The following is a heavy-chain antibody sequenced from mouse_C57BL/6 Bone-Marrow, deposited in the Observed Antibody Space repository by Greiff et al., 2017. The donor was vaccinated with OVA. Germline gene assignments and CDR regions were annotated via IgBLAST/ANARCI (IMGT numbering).Heavy chain of an antibody. CDR1: GYTFTSYW. J-gene: IGHJ2*01. D-gene: IGHD1-1*01. V-gene: IGHV1-59*01. CDR2: IDPSDSYT. Sequence: QVQLKESGAELVRPGTSVKVSCKASGYTFTSYWMHWVKQRPGQGLEWIGVIDPSDSYTNYNQKFKGKATLTVDTSSSTAYMQLSSLTSEDSAVYYCARGDYYGSAAYWGQGTTLTVSS. CDR3: ARGDYYGSAAY.